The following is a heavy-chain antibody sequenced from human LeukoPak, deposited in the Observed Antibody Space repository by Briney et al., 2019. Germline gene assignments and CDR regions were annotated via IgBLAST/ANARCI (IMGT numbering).Heavy chain of an antibody. CDR3: ARDRVIHGSLGAFDI. D-gene: IGHD1-26*01. J-gene: IGHJ3*02. CDR1: GGSISSGGYY. CDR2: IYHSGST. Sequence: PSETLSLTCTVSGGSISSGGYYWSWIRQPPGKGLEWIGYIYHSGSTYYNPSLKSRVTISVDRSKNQFSLKLSPVTAADTAVYYCARDRVIHGSLGAFDIWGQGTMVTVSS. V-gene: IGHV4-30-2*01.